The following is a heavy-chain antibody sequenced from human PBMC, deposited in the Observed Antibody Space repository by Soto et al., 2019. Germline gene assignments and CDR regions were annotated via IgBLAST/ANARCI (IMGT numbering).Heavy chain of an antibody. CDR2: IYYSGST. CDR1: GGSISSGGYY. V-gene: IGHV4-31*03. Sequence: SETLSLTCTVSGGSISSGGYYWSWIRQHPGKGLEWIGYIYYSGSTYYNPSLKSRATISVDKSENQFSLRLKSVTAADTAVYYCASVGSDYDNSGYYLPWGPGTLVTVSS. J-gene: IGHJ5*02. D-gene: IGHD3-22*01. CDR3: ASVGSDYDNSGYYLP.